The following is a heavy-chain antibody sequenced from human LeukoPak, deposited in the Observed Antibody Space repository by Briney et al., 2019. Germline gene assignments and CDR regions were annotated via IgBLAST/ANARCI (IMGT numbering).Heavy chain of an antibody. V-gene: IGHV3-66*01. CDR3: ARDRRAEADGAFDY. Sequence: GGSLRLSCAASGFTVSSNYMSWVRQAPGKGLEWVSVIYSGGSTCYADSVKGRFTISRDNSKNTLYLQMNSLRAEDTAVYYCARDRRAEADGAFDYWGQGTLVTVSS. J-gene: IGHJ4*02. CDR2: IYSGGST. D-gene: IGHD3-10*01. CDR1: GFTVSSNY.